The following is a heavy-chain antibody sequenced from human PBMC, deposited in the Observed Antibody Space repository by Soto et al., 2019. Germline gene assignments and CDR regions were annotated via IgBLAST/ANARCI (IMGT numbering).Heavy chain of an antibody. CDR2: MYYSGST. Sequence: SETLSLTCTGSNGAVRSGNYLWIWIRQAPGKGLEWIGNMYYSGSTNNNSSLKSRVTISVDTSKNHFSLKLRSVTAADTAVYYCARDRPLRPSYHNYGMAVWGQGITVT. CDR3: ARDRPLRPSYHNYGMAV. V-gene: IGHV4-61*03. J-gene: IGHJ6*01. CDR1: NGAVRSGNYL. D-gene: IGHD2-15*01.